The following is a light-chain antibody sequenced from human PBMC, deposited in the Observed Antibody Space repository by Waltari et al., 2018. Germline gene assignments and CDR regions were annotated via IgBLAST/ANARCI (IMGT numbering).Light chain of an antibody. CDR2: KAS. J-gene: IGKJ4*01. CDR3: QQYNSYS. CDR1: QNIGSW. Sequence: DIQMTQSPSTLSASVRDRVTITCRASQNIGSWLAWYQQKPGKAPKLLIYKASSLESGVPSRFSGSGSGTEFTLTISSLQPDDFATYYCQQYNSYSFGGGTKVEIK. V-gene: IGKV1-5*03.